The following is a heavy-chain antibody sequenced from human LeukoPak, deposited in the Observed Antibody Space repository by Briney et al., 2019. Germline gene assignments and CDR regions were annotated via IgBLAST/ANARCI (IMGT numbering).Heavy chain of an antibody. D-gene: IGHD3-10*01. CDR1: GFTFSSYA. CDR3: ARDAHTGSGTYWGGVDYYYGLDV. V-gene: IGHV3-23*01. CDR2: ISGSGGST. Sequence: PGGSLRLSCAASGFTFSSYAMSWVRQAPGKELEWVSAISGSGGSTYYADSVKGRFTISRDNSKNTLYLQMNSLRAEDTAVYYCARDAHTGSGTYWGGVDYYYGLDVWGQGTTVTVSS. J-gene: IGHJ6*02.